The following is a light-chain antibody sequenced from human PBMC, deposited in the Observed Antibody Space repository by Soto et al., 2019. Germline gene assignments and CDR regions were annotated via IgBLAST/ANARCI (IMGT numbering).Light chain of an antibody. J-gene: IGLJ1*01. CDR2: GNT. V-gene: IGLV1-40*01. CDR3: QSYDSSLSGYV. CDR1: SSNIGSGYD. Sequence: QSGLTQPPSVSGAPGLKVTISCTGSSSNIGSGYDVHWYQQFPGTAPKLLIYGNTNRPSGVPDRFSGSKSGTSASLAITGLQAEDEADYYCQSYDSSLSGYVFGTGTKVTVL.